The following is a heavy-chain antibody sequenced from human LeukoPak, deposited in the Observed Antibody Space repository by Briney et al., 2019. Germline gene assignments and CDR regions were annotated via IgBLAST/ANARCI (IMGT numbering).Heavy chain of an antibody. J-gene: IGHJ1*01. CDR1: GFTFSSYA. Sequence: PGGSLRLSCAASGFTFSSYAMHWVRQAPGKGLEWVAVISYDGSNKYYADSVKGRFTISRDNSKNTLYLQMNSLRAEDTAVYYCARGGQQLITREHFQHWGQGTLVTVSS. CDR3: ARGGQQLITREHFQH. D-gene: IGHD6-13*01. CDR2: ISYDGSNK. V-gene: IGHV3-30-3*01.